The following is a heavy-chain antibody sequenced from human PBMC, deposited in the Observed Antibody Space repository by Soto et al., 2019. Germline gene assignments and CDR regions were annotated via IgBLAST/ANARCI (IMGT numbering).Heavy chain of an antibody. CDR2: IWYDGSNK. V-gene: IGHV3-33*01. D-gene: IGHD6-19*01. CDR1: GFTFSSYG. J-gene: IGHJ5*02. Sequence: PGGSLRLSCAASGFTFSSYGMHWVRQAPGKGLEWVAVIWYDGSNKYYADSVKGRFTISRDNSKNTLYLQMNSLRAEDTAVYYCVRGLQAVAGRSGWFDPWGQGTLVTVSS. CDR3: VRGLQAVAGRSGWFDP.